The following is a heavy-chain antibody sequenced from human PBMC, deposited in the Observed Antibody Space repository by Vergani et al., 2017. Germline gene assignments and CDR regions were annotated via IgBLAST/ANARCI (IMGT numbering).Heavy chain of an antibody. V-gene: IGHV4-59*01. J-gene: IGHJ3*02. CDR1: GGSISSYY. D-gene: IGHD3-16*02. CDR2: IYYSGST. Sequence: QVQLQESGPGLVKPSETLSLTCTVSGGSISSYYWSWIRQPPGKGLEWIGYIYYSGSTNYNPSLKSRVTISVDTSKNQFSLKLSSVTAADTAVYYCARALSYAFDIWARGTMVTVSS. CDR3: ARALSYAFDI.